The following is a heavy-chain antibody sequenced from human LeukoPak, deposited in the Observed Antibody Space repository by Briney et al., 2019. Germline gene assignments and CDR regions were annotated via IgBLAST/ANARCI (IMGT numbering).Heavy chain of an antibody. Sequence: ASVKVSRKASGYTFTSYGISWVRQAPGQGLEWMGWISAYNGNTNYAQKLQGRVTMTTDTSTSTAYMELRSLRSDDTAVYYCARENRYCSGGSCSYYFDYWGQGTLVTVSS. D-gene: IGHD2-15*01. J-gene: IGHJ4*02. CDR3: ARENRYCSGGSCSYYFDY. V-gene: IGHV1-18*01. CDR2: ISAYNGNT. CDR1: GYTFTSYG.